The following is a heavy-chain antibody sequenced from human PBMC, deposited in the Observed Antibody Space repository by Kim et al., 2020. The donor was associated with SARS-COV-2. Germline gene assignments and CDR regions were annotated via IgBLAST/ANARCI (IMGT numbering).Heavy chain of an antibody. CDR2: IYYSGST. V-gene: IGHV4-39*01. CDR1: GGSISSSSYY. CDR3: ARLHHGTPNSYYYYYYGMDV. Sequence: SETLSLTCTVSGGSISSSSYYWGWIRQPPGKGLEWIGSIYYSGSTYYNPSLKSRVTISVDTSKNQFSLKLSSVTAADTAVYYCARLHHGTPNSYYYYYYGMDVWGQGTTVTVSS. J-gene: IGHJ6*02.